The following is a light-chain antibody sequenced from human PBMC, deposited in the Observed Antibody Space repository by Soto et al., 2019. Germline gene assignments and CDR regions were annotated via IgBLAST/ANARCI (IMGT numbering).Light chain of an antibody. CDR2: EVS. J-gene: IGLJ2*01. V-gene: IGLV2-8*01. CDR3: SSYAGSNV. CDR1: SSDVGGYNY. Sequence: QSALTQPPSASGSPGQSVTISCTGTSSDVGGYNYVSWYQQHPGKAPKLMIYEVSKRPSGVPDRFSGSKSGNTASLTVSGLQVEDEADYYCSSYAGSNVFGGGTKLTVL.